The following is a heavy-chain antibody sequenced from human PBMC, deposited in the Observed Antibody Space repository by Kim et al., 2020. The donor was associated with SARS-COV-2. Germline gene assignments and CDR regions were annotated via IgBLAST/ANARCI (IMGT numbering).Heavy chain of an antibody. D-gene: IGHD3-3*01. J-gene: IGHJ4*02. CDR3: ARDPLTIFGVAIAAY. CDR1: GFTFSSYW. Sequence: GGSLRLSCAASGFTFSSYWMSWVRQAPGKGLEWVANIKQDGSEKYYVDSVKGRFTISRDNAKNSLYLQMNSLRAEDTAVYYCARDPLTIFGVAIAAYWGQGTLVTVSS. V-gene: IGHV3-7*03. CDR2: IKQDGSEK.